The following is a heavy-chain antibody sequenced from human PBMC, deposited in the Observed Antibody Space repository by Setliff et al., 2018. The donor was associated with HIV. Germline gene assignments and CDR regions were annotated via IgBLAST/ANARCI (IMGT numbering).Heavy chain of an antibody. J-gene: IGHJ3*02. V-gene: IGHV4-38-2*02. CDR2: IYHSGST. Sequence: PSETLSLTCAVYGYSISSGYYWGWIRQPPGKGLEWIGSIYHSGSTYYNPSLKSRVTISVDTSKNQFSLKLSSVTAADTAVYYCARDGGGYDFWSGYYISHDAFDIWGQGTMVTVSS. D-gene: IGHD3-3*01. CDR1: GYSISSGYY. CDR3: ARDGGGYDFWSGYYISHDAFDI.